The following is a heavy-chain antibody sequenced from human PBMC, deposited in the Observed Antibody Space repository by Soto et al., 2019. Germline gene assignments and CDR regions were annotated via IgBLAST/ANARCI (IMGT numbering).Heavy chain of an antibody. Sequence: EVQLVESGGGLVQPGGSLRLSCAASGFTFSSDWMHWVRQAAGKGLVWVSRINMDGSSTNYADSVKGRVTISRDNAKNTLYLQMNSLRAEDTAVYYWARGPRGMYGNDFWCQGALVTVSS. CDR1: GFTFSSDW. J-gene: IGHJ4*02. V-gene: IGHV3-74*01. D-gene: IGHD3-10*02. CDR2: INMDGSST. CDR3: ARGPRGMYGNDF.